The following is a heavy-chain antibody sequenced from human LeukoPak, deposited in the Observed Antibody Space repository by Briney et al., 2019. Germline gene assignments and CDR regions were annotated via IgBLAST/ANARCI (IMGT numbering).Heavy chain of an antibody. CDR3: AKGRSSSGYDYVDY. D-gene: IGHD3-22*01. J-gene: IGHJ4*02. CDR1: GFTFSSYA. Sequence: QTGGSLRLSCAASGFTFSSYAMSWVRQAPGKGLEWVSVIRGSGGSTHYADSVKGRFTISRDNSKNMLYVQMSSLRAEDTAVYYCAKGRSSSGYDYVDYWGQGTLVTVSS. CDR2: IRGSGGST. V-gene: IGHV3-23*01.